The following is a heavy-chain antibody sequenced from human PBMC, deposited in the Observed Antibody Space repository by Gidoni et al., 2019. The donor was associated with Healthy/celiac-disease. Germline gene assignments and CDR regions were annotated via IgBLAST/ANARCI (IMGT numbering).Heavy chain of an antibody. V-gene: IGHV3-21*01. CDR3: ARTPGGYSYGYLGDY. CDR1: FFAFISYS. D-gene: IGHD5-18*01. J-gene: IGHJ4*02. Sequence: EVQLVASGGCLVNPGGSLSLSCPAAFFAFISYSMNGVRQAPGKGVEWVSSMSSRGRYIYYADSVKRRFTNVGENAKNSVYMQMKSLRAEETDVYYWARTPGGYSYGYLGDYWGQGTLVTVSS. CDR2: MSSRGRYI.